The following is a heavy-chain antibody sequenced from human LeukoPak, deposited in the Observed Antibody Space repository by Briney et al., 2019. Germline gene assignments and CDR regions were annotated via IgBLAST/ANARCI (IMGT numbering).Heavy chain of an antibody. D-gene: IGHD1-26*01. CDR2: INHSGST. J-gene: IGHJ5*02. Sequence: SETLSLTCAVYGGSFSGYYWSWIRQPPGKGLEWIGEINHSGSTNYNPSLKSQVTISVDTSKNQFSLKLSSVTAADTAVYYCASWVGVKEYNWFDPWGQGTLVTVSS. CDR3: ASWVGVKEYNWFDP. V-gene: IGHV4-34*01. CDR1: GGSFSGYY.